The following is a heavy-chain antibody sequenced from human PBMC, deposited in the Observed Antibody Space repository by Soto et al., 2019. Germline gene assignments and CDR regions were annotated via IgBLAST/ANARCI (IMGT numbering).Heavy chain of an antibody. CDR3: ARGELLWLGEPTRAFDI. CDR1: GYTFTGCY. J-gene: IGHJ3*02. V-gene: IGHV1-2*04. Sequence: ASVKVSCKASGYTFTGCYMHWVRQAPGQGLEWMGWINPNSGGTNYAQKFQGWVTMTRDTSISTAYMELSRLRSDDTAVYYCARGELLWLGEPTRAFDIWDQGTMVTVSS. CDR2: INPNSGGT. D-gene: IGHD3-10*01.